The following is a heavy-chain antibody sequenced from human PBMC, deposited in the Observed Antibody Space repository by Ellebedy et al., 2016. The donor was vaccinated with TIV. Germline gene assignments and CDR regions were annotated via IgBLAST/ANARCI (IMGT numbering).Heavy chain of an antibody. CDR3: ARVGFSGYMDY. CDR2: IKQDGSEK. D-gene: IGHD3-22*01. V-gene: IGHV3-7*01. CDR1: GFTFSSYW. J-gene: IGHJ4*02. Sequence: GESLKISXAASGFTFSSYWMSWVRQAPGKGLEWVANIKQDGSEKYYVDSVKGRFTISRDNAKNSLYLQMNSLRAEDTAVYYCARVGFSGYMDYWGQGTLVTVSS.